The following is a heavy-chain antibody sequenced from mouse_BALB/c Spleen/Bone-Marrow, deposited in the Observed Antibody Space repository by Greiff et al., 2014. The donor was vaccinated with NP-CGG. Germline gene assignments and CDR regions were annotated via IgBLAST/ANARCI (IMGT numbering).Heavy chain of an antibody. D-gene: IGHD2-4*01. CDR2: ISYSGST. CDR3: ARSSSYDYDVGFAY. CDR1: GYSITRDYA. J-gene: IGHJ3*01. V-gene: IGHV3-2*02. Sequence: DVKLQESGPGLVKPSQSLSLTCIVTGYSITRDYAWNWIRQFPGNKLERMGYISYSGSTTYNPSLESRISITRDTSKNQFFLQLNSVTTEDTATYYCARSSSYDYDVGFAYWGQGTLVTVSA.